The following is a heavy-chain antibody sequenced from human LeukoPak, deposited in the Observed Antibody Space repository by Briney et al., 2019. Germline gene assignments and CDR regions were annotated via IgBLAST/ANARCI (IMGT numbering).Heavy chain of an antibody. D-gene: IGHD4-4*01. CDR1: GYTFTGYY. V-gene: IGHV1-2*02. Sequence: ASAKVSCKASGYTFTGYYMHWVRQAPGQGLEWMGWINPNSGGTNYAQKFQGRVTMTRDTSISTAYMELSRLRSDDTALYYCARDIMLSFDYIAYYFDYWGQGTLVTVSS. J-gene: IGHJ4*02. CDR2: INPNSGGT. CDR3: ARDIMLSFDYIAYYFDY.